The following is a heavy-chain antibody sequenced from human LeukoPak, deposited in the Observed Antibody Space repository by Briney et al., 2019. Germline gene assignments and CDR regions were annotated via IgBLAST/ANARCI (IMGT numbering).Heavy chain of an antibody. CDR1: GYIFTTYA. D-gene: IGHD7-27*01. Sequence: ASVKVSCKASGYIFTTYAMHWVRQAPGQRPEWMGWINIGNGETKYSQKFQGRVTITRDTSASTAYMEMSSLTSEDTAVYYCARELTGEGPEGYWGQGTLVTVSS. J-gene: IGHJ4*02. V-gene: IGHV1-3*04. CDR2: INIGNGET. CDR3: ARELTGEGPEGY.